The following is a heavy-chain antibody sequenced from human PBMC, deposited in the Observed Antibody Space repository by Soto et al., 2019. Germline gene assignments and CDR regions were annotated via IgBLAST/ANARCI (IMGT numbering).Heavy chain of an antibody. J-gene: IGHJ5*02. V-gene: IGHV3-7*05. CDR1: GFTFCIFW. CDR3: ATAGGSGWPDYNWFDP. CDR2: INQDGSEK. D-gene: IGHD6-19*01. Sequence: GGSLRLSCAASGFTFCIFWMSWVRQAPGKGLEWLANINQDGSEKNYVDSVKGRFTISRDNAKNSLYLQMNSLRAEDTAVCYCATAGGSGWPDYNWFDPWGQGTLVTVSS.